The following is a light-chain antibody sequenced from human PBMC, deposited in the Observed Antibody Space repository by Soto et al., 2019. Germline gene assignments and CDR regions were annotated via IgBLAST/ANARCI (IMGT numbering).Light chain of an antibody. CDR2: DAS. V-gene: IGKV3-11*01. Sequence: EIVLTQSPATLSLSPGGRATLSCRASQSVSSNLAWYQQKPGQAPRLLIYDASNRATGIPVRFSGSGSGTDFTLTISSLEPEDFAVYYCQQSRDWPLTFGGGTKVEIK. CDR3: QQSRDWPLT. CDR1: QSVSSN. J-gene: IGKJ4*01.